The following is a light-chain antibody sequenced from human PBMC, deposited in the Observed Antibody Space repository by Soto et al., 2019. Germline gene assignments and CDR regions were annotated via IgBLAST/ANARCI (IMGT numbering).Light chain of an antibody. CDR3: GSWDSSMSAYV. CDR1: SSNIGGNS. J-gene: IGLJ1*01. V-gene: IGLV1-51*01. Sequence: QSVLTQPPSVSAAPGQKVTISCSGSSSNIGGNSVSWYQQLPGTAPKLLIYDDNKRPSGTPDRFSGSKSGTSATLGITGVQTGDEADYYCGSWDSSMSAYVFGSGTKVTVL. CDR2: DDN.